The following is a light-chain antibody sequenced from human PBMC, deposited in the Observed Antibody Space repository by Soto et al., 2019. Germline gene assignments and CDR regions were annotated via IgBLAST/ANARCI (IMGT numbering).Light chain of an antibody. CDR3: QQANSFPIT. J-gene: IGKJ5*01. Sequence: IQMTQSASTLSGSVGDRVTITCRASQTISSWLAWYQQKPGKAPKLLIYKASTLKSGVPSRFSGSGSGTEFTLTISSLQPEDFATYYCQQANSFPITFGQGTRLEIK. CDR1: QTISSW. V-gene: IGKV1-5*03. CDR2: KAS.